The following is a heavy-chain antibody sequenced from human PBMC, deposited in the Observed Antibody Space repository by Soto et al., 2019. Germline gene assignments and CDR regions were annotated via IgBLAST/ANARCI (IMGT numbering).Heavy chain of an antibody. J-gene: IGHJ6*02. Sequence: QVQLVESGGGVVQPGRSLRLSCAASGFTFRGYGMPWVGQAPGKGLEWVAVISYDGSNKYYADSVKGRFTISRDNSKNTLSLQMNSLRVEDTAVYYCARDRSSSSEMGMDVWVQGTTVTVSS. V-gene: IGHV3-30*03. CDR2: ISYDGSNK. D-gene: IGHD6-6*01. CDR1: GFTFRGYG. CDR3: ARDRSSSSEMGMDV.